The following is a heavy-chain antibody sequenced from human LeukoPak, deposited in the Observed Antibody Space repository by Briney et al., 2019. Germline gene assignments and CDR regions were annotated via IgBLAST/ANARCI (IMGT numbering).Heavy chain of an antibody. CDR2: IHYTGST. CDR1: GGSISSSGSY. J-gene: IGHJ3*02. D-gene: IGHD3-22*01. V-gene: IGHV4-39*07. Sequence: PSETLSLTCTVSGGSISSSGSYWGWIRRPPGKGLEWIGSIHYTGSTYNNPSLKSRVIISVDTSKNQFSLKLTSVTAADTAVYYCARVWSGNYYEDRGAFDIWGHGTMVTVSS. CDR3: ARVWSGNYYEDRGAFDI.